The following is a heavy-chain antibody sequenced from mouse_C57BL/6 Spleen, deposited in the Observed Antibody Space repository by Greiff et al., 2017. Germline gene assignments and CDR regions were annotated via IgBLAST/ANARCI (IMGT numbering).Heavy chain of an antibody. V-gene: IGHV1-39*01. CDR1: GYSFTDYN. D-gene: IGHD2-3*01. Sequence: EVQGVESGPELVKPGASVKISCKASGYSFTDYNMNWVKQSNGKSLEWIGVINPNYGTTSYNQKFKGKATLTVDKSSSTAYMQLNSLTSEDSAVYYCARNDGYSGFAYWGQGTLVTVAA. CDR3: ARNDGYSGFAY. J-gene: IGHJ3*01. CDR2: INPNYGTT.